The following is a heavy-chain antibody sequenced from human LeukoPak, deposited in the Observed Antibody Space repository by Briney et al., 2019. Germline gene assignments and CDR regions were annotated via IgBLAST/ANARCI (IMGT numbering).Heavy chain of an antibody. CDR2: INHSGNT. J-gene: IGHJ4*02. V-gene: IGHV4-34*01. Sequence: SETLSLTCAVYGGSFSDYYWSWLRQPPGKGLEWIGEINHSGNTNYNPSLKSRVSISVDTSKNHFSLKLTSVTAADTAVYYCARTPNIAARPFDYWGQRTLVTVSS. CDR3: ARTPNIAARPFDY. D-gene: IGHD6-6*01. CDR1: GGSFSDYY.